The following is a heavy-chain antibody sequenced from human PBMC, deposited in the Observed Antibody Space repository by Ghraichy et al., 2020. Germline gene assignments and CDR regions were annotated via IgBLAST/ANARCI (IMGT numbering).Heavy chain of an antibody. J-gene: IGHJ4*02. V-gene: IGHV3-30*18. CDR3: AKEQDYGSGSPDDY. CDR2: ISYDGSNK. CDR1: GFTFSSYG. D-gene: IGHD3-10*01. Sequence: GGSLRLSCAASGFTFSSYGMHWVRQAPGKGLEWVAVISYDGSNKYYADSVKGRFTISRDNSKNTLYLQMNSLRAEDTAVYYCAKEQDYGSGSPDDYWGQGTLATVSS.